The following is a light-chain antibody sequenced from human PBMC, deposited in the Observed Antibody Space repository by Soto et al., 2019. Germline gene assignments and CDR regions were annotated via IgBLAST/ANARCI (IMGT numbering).Light chain of an antibody. CDR2: GAS. Sequence: EIVMTQSPATLSVSPGERATLSCRASQSVSSNLAWYQQKPGQAPRLLIYGASTRATGIPARFSGSGSGTEFTLTISSLQSEDFAVYYCQQYNNWPPEGAFGPGTKVYIK. CDR1: QSVSSN. V-gene: IGKV3-15*01. CDR3: QQYNNWPPEGA. J-gene: IGKJ3*01.